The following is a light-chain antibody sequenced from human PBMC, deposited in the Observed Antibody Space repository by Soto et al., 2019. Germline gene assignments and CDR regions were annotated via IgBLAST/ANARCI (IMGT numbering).Light chain of an antibody. CDR2: GAV. J-gene: IGKJ1*01. V-gene: IGKV3-20*01. Sequence: EIVLTQSPGTLSLSPGQRATLSCRASQNIRSNYVAWFQQTPGQAPRLLIYGAVNKASGIPDRFSSSGSGTEFTLTISSLEPEDFVVYYCQQYHSPPLTFGQGTKVEIK. CDR1: QNIRSNY. CDR3: QQYHSPPLT.